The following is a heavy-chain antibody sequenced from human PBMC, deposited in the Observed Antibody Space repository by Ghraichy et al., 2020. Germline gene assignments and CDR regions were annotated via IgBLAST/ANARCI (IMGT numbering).Heavy chain of an antibody. CDR1: GYSISSGYY. V-gene: IGHV4-38-2*02. D-gene: IGHD3-10*01. Sequence: SQTLSLTCTVSGYSISSGYYWGWIRQPPGKGLEWIASTYHSGSTSYNPSLKSRVTISVDTAKNQFSLNLDSVTAAATAVYYCARDSGFGVFHFDPCGPGTLSAVSS. CDR2: TYHSGST. J-gene: IGHJ5*02. CDR3: ARDSGFGVFHFDP.